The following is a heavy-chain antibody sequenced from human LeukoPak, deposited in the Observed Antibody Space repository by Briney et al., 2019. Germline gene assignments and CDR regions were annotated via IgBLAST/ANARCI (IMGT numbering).Heavy chain of an antibody. D-gene: IGHD5-18*01. CDR1: GFTFGDYA. CDR2: IRSKAYGGTT. CDR3: TRVRGRYGFDY. V-gene: IGHV3-49*04. J-gene: IGHJ4*02. Sequence: PGGSLRLYCTASGFTFGDYAMSWVRQAPGKGLEWVGFIRSKAYGGTTEYAASVKGRFTISRDDSKSIAYLQMNSLKTEDTAVYYCTRVRGRYGFDYWGQGTLVTVSS.